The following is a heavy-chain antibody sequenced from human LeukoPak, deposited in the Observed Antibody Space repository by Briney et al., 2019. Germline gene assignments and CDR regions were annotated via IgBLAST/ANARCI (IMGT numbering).Heavy chain of an antibody. Sequence: ASVKVSCKASGYTFTSYGISWVRQAPGQGLEWMGWISAYNGNTNYAQKLQGRVTMTTDTSTSTAYMELRSLRSDDTAVHYCASGHCSSTSCYPDYWGQGTLVTVSS. CDR1: GYTFTSYG. V-gene: IGHV1-18*01. CDR3: ASGHCSSTSCYPDY. D-gene: IGHD2-2*01. CDR2: ISAYNGNT. J-gene: IGHJ4*02.